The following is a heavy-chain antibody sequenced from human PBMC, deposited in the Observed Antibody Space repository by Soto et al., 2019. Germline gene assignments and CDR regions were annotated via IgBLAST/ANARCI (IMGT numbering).Heavy chain of an antibody. CDR2: IDPSDSYT. J-gene: IGHJ6*02. CDR3: ARHRALDGRYYYYGMDV. V-gene: IGHV5-10-1*01. D-gene: IGHD1-26*01. Sequence: PGESLKISCKGSGYSFTSYWISWVRQMPGKGLEWMGRIDPSDSYTNYSPSFQGHVTISADKSISTAYLQWSSLKASDTAMYYCARHRALDGRYYYYGMDVWGQGTTVTVSS. CDR1: GYSFTSYW.